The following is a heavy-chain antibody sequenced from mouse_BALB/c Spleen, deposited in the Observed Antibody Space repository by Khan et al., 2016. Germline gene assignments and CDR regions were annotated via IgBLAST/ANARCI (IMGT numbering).Heavy chain of an antibody. CDR3: ARFITTATGDY. D-gene: IGHD1-2*01. CDR1: GYTFTNYG. Sequence: IQLVESGPELKKPGETVKISCKASGYTFTNYGMNWVKQAPGKGLKWMGWINTYTGEPTYADDFKGRFAFSLETSASTAYLQINNLKNEDTATYFGARFITTATGDYWGQGTTLTVSS. CDR2: INTYTGEP. V-gene: IGHV9-3-1*01. J-gene: IGHJ2*01.